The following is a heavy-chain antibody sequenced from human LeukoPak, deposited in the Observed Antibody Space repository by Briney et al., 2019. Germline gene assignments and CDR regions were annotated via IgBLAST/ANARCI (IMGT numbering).Heavy chain of an antibody. CDR1: GYTFTSYG. CDR3: ARNQYSGSYSPRDGMDV. V-gene: IGHV1-18*01. D-gene: IGHD1-26*01. Sequence: ASVKVSCKDSGYTFTSYGISWVRQAPGQGLEWVGWISAYNGNTNYAQKLQGRVTMTTDTSTSTAYMELRSLRSDDTAVYYCARNQYSGSYSPRDGMDVWGKGTTVTVSS. CDR2: ISAYNGNT. J-gene: IGHJ6*04.